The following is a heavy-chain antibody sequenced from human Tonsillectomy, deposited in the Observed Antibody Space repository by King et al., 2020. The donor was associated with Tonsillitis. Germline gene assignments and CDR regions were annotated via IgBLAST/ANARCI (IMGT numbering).Heavy chain of an antibody. D-gene: IGHD4-23*01. Sequence: VQLVESGGGLVQPGGSLRLSCAASGFTFSSSAVSWVRQAPGMGLEWVSTISSRGDYIYYADSVEGRFTISRDNSKNTVYVQMNSLRADDTAVYYCAIGGNSDFDYWGQGTLVTVSS. V-gene: IGHV3-23*04. CDR2: ISSRGDYI. J-gene: IGHJ4*02. CDR3: AIGGNSDFDY. CDR1: GFTFSSSA.